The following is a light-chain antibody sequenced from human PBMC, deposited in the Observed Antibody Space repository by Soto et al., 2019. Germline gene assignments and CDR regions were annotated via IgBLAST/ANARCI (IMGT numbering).Light chain of an antibody. CDR3: QSYDSSLSGSRV. Sequence: QAVVTQPPSVSGAPGQRVTISCTGSSSNIGAGYDVHWYQQLPGTAPKLLIYGNSNRPSGVPDRFSGSKSDTSASLAITGLQAEDEADYYCQSYDSSLSGSRVFGTGTKLTVL. V-gene: IGLV1-40*01. CDR1: SSNIGAGYD. CDR2: GNS. J-gene: IGLJ1*01.